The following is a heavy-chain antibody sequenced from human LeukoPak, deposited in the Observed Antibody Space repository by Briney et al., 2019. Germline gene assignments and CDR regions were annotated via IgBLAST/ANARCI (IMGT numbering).Heavy chain of an antibody. V-gene: IGHV3-43*02. Sequence: PGGSLRLSCAASGFTFRDFSMHWVRQAPGKGLEWVSLITGDGSATHYADSVKGRFTISKDNSKNSLYLQMSGLRVEDTAVYYCARSSGWLCESWGQGTLVTGSS. CDR1: GFTFRDFS. CDR3: ARSSGWLCES. J-gene: IGHJ5*02. D-gene: IGHD6-19*01. CDR2: ITGDGSAT.